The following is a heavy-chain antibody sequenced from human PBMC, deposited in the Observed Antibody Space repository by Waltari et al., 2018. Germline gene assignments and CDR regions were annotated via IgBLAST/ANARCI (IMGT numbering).Heavy chain of an antibody. CDR3: SRGPQAAGNQLDP. J-gene: IGHJ5*02. CDR1: GGSFSTYA. V-gene: IGHV1-69*04. CDR2: ILPILNIT. Sequence: QVQLVQSGAEVKKPASSVKVSCQVSGGSFSTYAITWVRQAPGQGLEWMGRILPILNITQYSQKFQGRVTLTADTSTRVAYMELNSLTSEDTAVYFCSRGPQAAGNQLDPWGQGTLVTVSS.